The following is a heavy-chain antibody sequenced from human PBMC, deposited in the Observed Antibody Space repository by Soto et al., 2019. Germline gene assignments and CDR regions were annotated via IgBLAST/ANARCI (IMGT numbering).Heavy chain of an antibody. Sequence: SETLSLTCTVSGGSISSSSYYWGWIRQPPGKGLEWIGSIYYSGSTYYNPSLKSRVTISVDTSKNQFSLNLSSVTAADTAVYYCARHRIAARPERPNWFDPWGQATLVTVSS. V-gene: IGHV4-39*01. CDR3: ARHRIAARPERPNWFDP. D-gene: IGHD6-6*01. CDR1: GGSISSSSYY. J-gene: IGHJ5*02. CDR2: IYYSGST.